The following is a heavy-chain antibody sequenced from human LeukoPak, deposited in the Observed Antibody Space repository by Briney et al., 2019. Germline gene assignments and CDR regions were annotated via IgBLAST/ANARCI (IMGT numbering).Heavy chain of an antibody. CDR1: GFTFSNYW. Sequence: GGSLRLSCAASGFTFSNYWMSWVRQAPGSGLEWVANIKQDGSEKDYVDSVNGRFTISRDNAKNSLYLQMNSLRGEDTAVYYCAREISSWYRTEGRFDPWGQGTLITVSS. J-gene: IGHJ5*02. CDR2: IKQDGSEK. D-gene: IGHD6-13*01. CDR3: AREISSWYRTEGRFDP. V-gene: IGHV3-7*01.